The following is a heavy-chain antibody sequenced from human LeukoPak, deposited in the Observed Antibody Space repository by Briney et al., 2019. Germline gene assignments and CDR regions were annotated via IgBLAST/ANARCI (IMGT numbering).Heavy chain of an antibody. Sequence: EGSMRLSCAASGFTFSTYWMSWVRQAPGKRLESVAKIKEDGSDKYYVGSVKGRFTISRDNGKNSLYLQMDSLRAEDTAVYYCARERGGGSFDYWGQGTLVTVSS. CDR2: IKEDGSDK. J-gene: IGHJ4*02. CDR1: GFTFSTYW. CDR3: ARERGGGSFDY. V-gene: IGHV3-7*01. D-gene: IGHD2-15*01.